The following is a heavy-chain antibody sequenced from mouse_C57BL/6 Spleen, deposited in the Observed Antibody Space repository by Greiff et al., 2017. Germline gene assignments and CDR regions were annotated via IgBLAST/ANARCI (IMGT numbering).Heavy chain of an antibody. D-gene: IGHD2-3*01. CDR1: GFSLTSYG. CDR2: IWSDGST. CDR3: ARHDEGYDGGFAY. J-gene: IGHJ3*01. V-gene: IGHV2-6-1*01. Sequence: VQLQQSGPGLVAPSQSLSITCTVSGFSLTSYGVHWVRQPPGKGLEWLVVIWSDGSTTYNSALKSRLSISKDNSKSQVFLKMNSLQTDDTAMYYCARHDEGYDGGFAYWGQGTLVTVSA.